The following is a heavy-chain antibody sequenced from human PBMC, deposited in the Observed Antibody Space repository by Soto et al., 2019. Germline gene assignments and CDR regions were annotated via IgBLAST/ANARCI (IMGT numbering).Heavy chain of an antibody. CDR3: AREIGYCTSASCHAGPLYYYMDV. CDR1: DASISSYH. D-gene: IGHD2-2*03. V-gene: IGHV4-59*01. CDR2: ISNSGST. Sequence: SETLSLTCTVSDASISSYHGSWIRQPPGKGLEWIGNISNSGSTNYNPSLKSRVTISVDTSKNQFSLKLTSVTAADTAVYHCAREIGYCTSASCHAGPLYYYMDVWGKGTTVTVSS. J-gene: IGHJ6*03.